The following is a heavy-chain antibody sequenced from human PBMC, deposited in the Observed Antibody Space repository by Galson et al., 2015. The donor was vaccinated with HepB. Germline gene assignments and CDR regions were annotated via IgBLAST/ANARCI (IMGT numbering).Heavy chain of an antibody. CDR3: ARDRGSGSYYVGIPNKAELTIHLNY. CDR1: GYTFTSYG. Sequence: SVKVSCKASGYTFTSYGISWVRQAPGQGLEWMGWISAYNGNTTYAQKLQGRVTMTTDPSTSTAHMELRSLRSDDTAVYYCARDRGSGSYYVGIPNKAELTIHLNYWGQGTLVTVSS. V-gene: IGHV1-18*01. D-gene: IGHD1-26*01. CDR2: ISAYNGNT. J-gene: IGHJ4*02.